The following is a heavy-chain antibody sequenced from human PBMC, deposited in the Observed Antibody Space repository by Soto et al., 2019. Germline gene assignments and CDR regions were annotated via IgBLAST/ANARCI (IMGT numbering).Heavy chain of an antibody. J-gene: IGHJ5*02. CDR1: GFTFSSYS. CDR2: ISSSSSYI. D-gene: IGHD3-22*01. Sequence: PGGSLRLSCAASGFTFSSYSMNWVRQAPGKGLEWVSSISSSSSYIYYADSVKGRFTISRDNAKNSLYLQMNSLRAEDTAVYYYARDHPYYYDSSGPSFDPWGQGTLVTVSS. CDR3: ARDHPYYYDSSGPSFDP. V-gene: IGHV3-21*01.